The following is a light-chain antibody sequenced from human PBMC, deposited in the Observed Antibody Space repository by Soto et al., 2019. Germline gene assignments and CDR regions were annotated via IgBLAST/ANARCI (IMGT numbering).Light chain of an antibody. CDR2: NGS. J-gene: IGKJ5*01. CDR3: QQYVISVT. V-gene: IGKV3-20*01. CDR1: QSISRNY. Sequence: IVLTQSPGTLSLSPGERVTLSCRASQSISRNYLAWYQQKPGLAPRLIMYNGSRRAAGTPDRFSGSGSGTDFSLTISRLEPEDFAVYYCQQYVISVTFGQGTRLEIK.